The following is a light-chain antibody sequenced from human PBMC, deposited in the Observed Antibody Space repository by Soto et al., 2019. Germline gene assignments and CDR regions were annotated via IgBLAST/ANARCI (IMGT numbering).Light chain of an antibody. V-gene: IGLV1-44*01. CDR3: AAWDDILNGVV. Sequence: QPVLTQPPSASGTPGQRVTISCSGSNSNIGSNTVHWYQQLPGTAPKLLIYSNSQRPSGVPDRFSGSKSGTSASLSISGLQSEDEADYYCAAWDDILNGVVFGGGTQLTVL. J-gene: IGLJ2*01. CDR2: SNS. CDR1: NSNIGSNT.